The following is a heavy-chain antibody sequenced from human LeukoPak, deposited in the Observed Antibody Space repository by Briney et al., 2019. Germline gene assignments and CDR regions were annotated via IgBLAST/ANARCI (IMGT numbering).Heavy chain of an antibody. CDR2: ISSSGSTI. CDR1: GFTFSDYY. D-gene: IGHD1-26*01. CDR3: ARHSGSYRRGSDYYYYYMDV. V-gene: IGHV3-11*04. Sequence: GGSLRLSCAASGFTFSDYYMSWIRQAPGKGLEWVSYISSSGSTIYYADSVKGRFTISRDNAKNSLYLQMHRLRAEDTAVYYCARHSGSYRRGSDYYYYYMDVWGKGTTVTVSS. J-gene: IGHJ6*03.